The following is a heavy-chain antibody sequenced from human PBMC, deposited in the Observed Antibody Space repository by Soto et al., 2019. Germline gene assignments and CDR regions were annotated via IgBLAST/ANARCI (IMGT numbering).Heavy chain of an antibody. J-gene: IGHJ6*02. CDR1: GDIFSNYA. CDR2: IIPLFRTV. D-gene: IGHD6-6*01. Sequence: QVQLLQSGAEVKKPGSSVNVSCKTSGDIFSNYAITWVRQAPGQGLEWMGGIIPLFRTVNYAQTFQGRLTITADESTSTAYMELRSLRSEDTAVYYCVPLQPSTIVGRPGVDVWGQGTMVTVSS. V-gene: IGHV1-69*01. CDR3: VPLQPSTIVGRPGVDV.